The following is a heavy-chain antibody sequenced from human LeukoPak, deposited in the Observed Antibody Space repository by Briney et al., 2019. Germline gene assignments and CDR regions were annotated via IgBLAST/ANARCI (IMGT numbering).Heavy chain of an antibody. V-gene: IGHV3-23*01. CDR1: GFTFSSYA. CDR2: ISGSGGST. CDR3: AKDLPRITMVRGVTYGMDV. Sequence: GGSLRLSCAASGFTFSSYAMCWVRQAPGKGLEWVSAISGSGGSTYYADSVKGRFTISRDNSKNTLYLQMNSLRAEDTAVYYCAKDLPRITMVRGVTYGMDVWGQGTTVTVSS. J-gene: IGHJ6*02. D-gene: IGHD3-10*01.